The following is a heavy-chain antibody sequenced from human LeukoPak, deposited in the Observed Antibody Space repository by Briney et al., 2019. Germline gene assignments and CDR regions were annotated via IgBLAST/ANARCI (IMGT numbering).Heavy chain of an antibody. V-gene: IGHV4-38-2*02. CDR1: GYSISSGYY. D-gene: IGHD6-19*01. Sequence: SETLSLTCTVSGYSISSGYYWGWIRQPPGKGLEWIVSFFHSGSTYYTPSLKSRVTISVDTSKNHFSLRLNSVTAADTAVYYCARVGSSGWYGGFDYWGQGTLVTVSS. J-gene: IGHJ4*02. CDR2: FFHSGST. CDR3: ARVGSSGWYGGFDY.